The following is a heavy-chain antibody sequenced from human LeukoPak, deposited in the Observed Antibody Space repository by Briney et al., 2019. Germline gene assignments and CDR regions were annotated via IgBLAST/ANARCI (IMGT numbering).Heavy chain of an antibody. CDR2: IYYSGST. D-gene: IGHD4-17*01. V-gene: IGHV4-31*03. CDR3: ARDAWTTLRAFDI. Sequence: SETLSLTCTVSGGSISSGGYYWRWIRQHPGKGLEWIGYIYYSGSTYYNPSLKSRVTISVDTSKNQFSLKLSSVTAADTAVYYCARDAWTTLRAFDIWGQGTMVTVSS. J-gene: IGHJ3*02. CDR1: GGSISSGGYY.